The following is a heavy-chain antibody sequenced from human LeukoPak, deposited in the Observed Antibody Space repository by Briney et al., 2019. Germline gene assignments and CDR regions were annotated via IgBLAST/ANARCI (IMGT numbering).Heavy chain of an antibody. CDR1: TFTTYW. Sequence: AGGSLRLSCAFTFTTYWLGWVRQPPGKGLEWVANIKQDGTEKYYVDSVKGRFTISRDNAKNSLYLQMNTLRVEDTAIYYCVRVALHYYGSESYYFFEHWGQGTPVTASS. V-gene: IGHV3-7*01. D-gene: IGHD3-10*01. CDR3: VRVALHYYGSESYYFFEH. J-gene: IGHJ4*02. CDR2: IKQDGTEK.